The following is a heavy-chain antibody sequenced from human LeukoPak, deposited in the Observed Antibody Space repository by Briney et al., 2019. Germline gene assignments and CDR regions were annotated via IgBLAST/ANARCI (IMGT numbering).Heavy chain of an antibody. Sequence: GGSLRLSCAASGFSFGSFAMSWVRQAPGKGLEWVSGIIGSGGTTFYADSVKGRFTISRDNSKNTLYLQMNSLRAEDTAVYYCAKGGYDYIEVAYFDFWGQGTLDTVSS. D-gene: IGHD5-12*01. CDR1: GFSFGSFA. V-gene: IGHV3-23*01. CDR3: AKGGYDYIEVAYFDF. CDR2: IIGSGGTT. J-gene: IGHJ4*02.